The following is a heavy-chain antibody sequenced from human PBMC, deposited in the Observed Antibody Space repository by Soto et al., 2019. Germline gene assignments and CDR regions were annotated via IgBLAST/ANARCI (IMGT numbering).Heavy chain of an antibody. Sequence: QVQLVQSGAEVKKPGASVKVSCKASGYTFTTYGISWVRQAPGQGLEWMGWISAYNGNTNYAQKIQGRVTMTTDTXRSTAYMELRSVRSDDTAVYYCARQQWLYYYYGMDVWGQGTTVTVSS. CDR3: ARQQWLYYYYGMDV. D-gene: IGHD6-19*01. J-gene: IGHJ6*02. V-gene: IGHV1-18*01. CDR2: ISAYNGNT. CDR1: GYTFTTYG.